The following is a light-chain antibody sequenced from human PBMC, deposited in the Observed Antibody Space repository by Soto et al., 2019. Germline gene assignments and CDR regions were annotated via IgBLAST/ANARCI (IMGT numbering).Light chain of an antibody. V-gene: IGKV1-5*01. Sequence: DIPMTQSPSTLSASVGDRVTITCRASQSISSWLAWYQQKPGKAPKLLIYDASNLESGVPSRFSGRGSGTEFTLTISSVQPDDSATYYCQQYNTFWTFGQGTKVEVK. J-gene: IGKJ1*01. CDR3: QQYNTFWT. CDR2: DAS. CDR1: QSISSW.